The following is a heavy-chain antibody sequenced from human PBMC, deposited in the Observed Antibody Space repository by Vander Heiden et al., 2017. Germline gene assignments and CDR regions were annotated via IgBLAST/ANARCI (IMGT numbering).Heavy chain of an antibody. V-gene: IGHV3-30*01. D-gene: IGHD3-3*01. J-gene: IGHJ4*02. CDR2: ISYDGSNK. CDR1: GFTFRSYA. Sequence: QVQLVESGGGVVQPGRSLRLPCAASGFTFRSYAMHWVRQAPGKGLEWVAVISYDGSNKYYADSVKGRFTISRDNSKNTLYLQMNSLRAEDTAVYYCARETRASKRTIFGGGYFDYWGQGTLVTVSS. CDR3: ARETRASKRTIFGGGYFDY.